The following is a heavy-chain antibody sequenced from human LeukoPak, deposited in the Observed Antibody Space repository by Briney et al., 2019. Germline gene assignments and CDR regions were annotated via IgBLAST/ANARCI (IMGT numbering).Heavy chain of an antibody. D-gene: IGHD1-26*01. J-gene: IGHJ4*02. CDR3: AKDQGIVGATPYFDY. V-gene: IGHV3-23*01. CDR1: GFTFSSYA. Sequence: PGGSLRLSCAASGFTFSSYAMRWVRQAPGKGLEWVSAISGSGGSTYYADSVKGRFTISRDNSKNTLYLQMNSLRAEDTAVYYCAKDQGIVGATPYFDYWGQGTLVTVSS. CDR2: ISGSGGST.